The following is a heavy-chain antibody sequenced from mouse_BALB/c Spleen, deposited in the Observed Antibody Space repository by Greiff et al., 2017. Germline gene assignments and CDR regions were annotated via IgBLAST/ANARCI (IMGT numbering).Heavy chain of an antibody. Sequence: VVESGGGLVKPGGSLKLSCAASGFTFSSYAMSWVRQTPEKRLEWVATISSGGSYTYYPDSVKGRFTISRDNAKNTLYLQMSSLRSEDTAMYYCARHEGIQGYAMDYWGQGTSVTVSS. V-gene: IGHV5-9-3*01. CDR1: GFTFSSYA. CDR3: ARHEGIQGYAMDY. CDR2: ISSGGSYT. J-gene: IGHJ4*01.